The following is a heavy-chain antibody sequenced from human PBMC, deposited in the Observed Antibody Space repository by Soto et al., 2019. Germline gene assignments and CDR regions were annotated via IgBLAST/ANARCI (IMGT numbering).Heavy chain of an antibody. J-gene: IGHJ5*02. CDR2: INPSGGST. Sequence: QVQLVQSGAEVKKPGASVKVSCKASGYTFTSFYMHWVRQAPGHGLEWMGIINPSGGSTTYAQKFQGRVNMTRDTSTSTVYMELSSLRSEDTAVYYCARDRTAGGYCSGGSCLGGWFDPWGQGTLVTVSS. CDR3: ARDRTAGGYCSGGSCLGGWFDP. D-gene: IGHD2-15*01. CDR1: GYTFTSFY. V-gene: IGHV1-46*01.